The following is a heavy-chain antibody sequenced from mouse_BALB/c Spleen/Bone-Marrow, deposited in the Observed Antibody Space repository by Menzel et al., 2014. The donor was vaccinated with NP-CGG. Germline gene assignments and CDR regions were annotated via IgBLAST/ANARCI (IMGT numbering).Heavy chain of an antibody. D-gene: IGHD1-1*01. V-gene: IGHV5-17*02. Sequence: EVKVEESGGGLVQPGGSRKLSCAASGFTFSSFGMHWVRQAPEKGLEWVAYISSGSSTIYYADTVMGRFTISRDNPKNTLFLQMTSLRSEDTAMYYCARSGSSSGYFDYWGQGTTHTVSS. CDR3: ARSGSSSGYFDY. J-gene: IGHJ2*01. CDR2: ISSGSSTI. CDR1: GFTFSSFG.